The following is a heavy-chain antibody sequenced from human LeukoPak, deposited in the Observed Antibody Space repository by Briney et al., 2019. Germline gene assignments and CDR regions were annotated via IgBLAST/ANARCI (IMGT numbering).Heavy chain of an antibody. CDR2: INPHSGGT. Sequence: ASVKVSCKASGYTFTGYYLHWVRQAPGQGLEWMGWINPHSGGTKYAQNFQGRVTMTTDTSTSTAYMELRSLRSDDTAVYYCARREVTTDYYYYGMDVWGQGTTVTVSS. D-gene: IGHD4-17*01. CDR1: GYTFTGYY. J-gene: IGHJ6*02. V-gene: IGHV1-2*02. CDR3: ARREVTTDYYYYGMDV.